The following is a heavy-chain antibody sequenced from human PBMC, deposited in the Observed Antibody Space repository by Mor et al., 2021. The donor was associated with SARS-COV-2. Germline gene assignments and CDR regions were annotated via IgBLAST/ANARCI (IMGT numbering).Heavy chain of an antibody. V-gene: IGHV3-15*01. CDR3: TTDLVVTATYY. Sequence: IKSKTDGGTTDYAAPVKGRFTISRDDSKNTLYLQMNSLKTEDTAVYYCTTDLVVTATYYWGQGTLVTVS. CDR2: IKSKTDGGTT. D-gene: IGHD2-21*02. J-gene: IGHJ4*02.